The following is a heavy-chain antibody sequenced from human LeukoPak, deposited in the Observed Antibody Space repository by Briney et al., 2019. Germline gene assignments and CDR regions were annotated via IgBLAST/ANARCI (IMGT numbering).Heavy chain of an antibody. CDR2: VYYSGTT. Sequence: SETLSLTCSVSGGSISLSYYYWGWIRQPPGKALEWIGSVYYSGTTSYNPSLKSRVTIPVDMSKNHFSLKLSSVTAADTAVYYCAMNPVVPAASNWFDPWGQGTLVTVSS. D-gene: IGHD2-2*01. J-gene: IGHJ5*02. CDR3: AMNPVVPAASNWFDP. V-gene: IGHV4-39*02. CDR1: GGSISLSYYY.